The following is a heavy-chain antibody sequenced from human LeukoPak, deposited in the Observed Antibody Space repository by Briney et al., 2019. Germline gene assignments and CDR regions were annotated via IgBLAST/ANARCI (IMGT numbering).Heavy chain of an antibody. V-gene: IGHV3-30-3*01. CDR2: ISYDGSNK. Sequence: PGGSLRLSCAASGFTFSSYAMHWVRQAPGKGLEWVAVISYDGSNKYYADSVKGRFTISRDNSKNTLYLQMNSLRAEDTAVYYCARGKGLCSSTSCYPQYFQHWGQGTLVTVSS. D-gene: IGHD2-2*01. CDR1: GFTFSSYA. J-gene: IGHJ1*01. CDR3: ARGKGLCSSTSCYPQYFQH.